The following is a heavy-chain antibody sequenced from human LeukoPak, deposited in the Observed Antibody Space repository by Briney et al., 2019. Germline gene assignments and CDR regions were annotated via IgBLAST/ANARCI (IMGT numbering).Heavy chain of an antibody. CDR1: GYTFTSYD. Sequence: ASVKVSCKASGYTFTSYDINWVRQATGQGLEWMGWMNPNSGNTGYAQKFQGRVTITRNTSISTAYMELSSLRSGDTAVYYCARYSSGWYAVDYWGQGTLVTVSS. V-gene: IGHV1-8*03. J-gene: IGHJ4*02. CDR2: MNPNSGNT. D-gene: IGHD6-19*01. CDR3: ARYSSGWYAVDY.